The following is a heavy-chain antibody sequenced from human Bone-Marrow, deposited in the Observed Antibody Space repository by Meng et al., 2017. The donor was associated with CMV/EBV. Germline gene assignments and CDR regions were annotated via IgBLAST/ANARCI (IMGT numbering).Heavy chain of an antibody. CDR1: GFTFSSYG. CDR2: IRYDGSNK. J-gene: IGHJ4*02. Sequence: GESLKISCAASGFTFSSYGMHWVRQAPGKGLEWVAFIRYDGSNKYYADSVKGRFTISRDNSKNTLYLQMNSLRAEDTAVYYCAKYPRYCSSTSCYDYYFDYWDQGTLVTVSS. V-gene: IGHV3-30*02. D-gene: IGHD2-2*01. CDR3: AKYPRYCSSTSCYDYYFDY.